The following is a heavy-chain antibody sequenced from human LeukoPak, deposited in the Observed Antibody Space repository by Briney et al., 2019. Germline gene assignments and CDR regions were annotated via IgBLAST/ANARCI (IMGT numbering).Heavy chain of an antibody. J-gene: IGHJ4*02. CDR1: GYTFTSYA. V-gene: IGHV1-3*01. D-gene: IGHD3-22*01. CDR2: INAGNGNT. Sequence: ASVKVSCKASGYTFTSYAMHWVRQAPGQRLEWMGWINAGNGNTKYSQKFQGRVTMTRDTSTSTVYMELSSLRSEDTAVYYCARENTYYYDSSGYVPFDYWGQGTLVTVSS. CDR3: ARENTYYYDSSGYVPFDY.